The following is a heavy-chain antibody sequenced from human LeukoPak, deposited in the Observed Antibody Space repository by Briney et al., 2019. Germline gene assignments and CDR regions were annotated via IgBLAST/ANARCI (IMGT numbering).Heavy chain of an antibody. Sequence: GGSLRLSCAASGFTFSGSAMHWVRQASGKGLEWVGRIRSKANSYATAYAASVKGRFTISRDDSKNTAYLQMNSLRAEDTAVYYCAKDPVLGGYGGSYHNWFDPWGQGTLVTVSS. D-gene: IGHD1-26*01. CDR1: GFTFSGSA. J-gene: IGHJ5*02. V-gene: IGHV3-73*01. CDR2: IRSKANSYAT. CDR3: AKDPVLGGYGGSYHNWFDP.